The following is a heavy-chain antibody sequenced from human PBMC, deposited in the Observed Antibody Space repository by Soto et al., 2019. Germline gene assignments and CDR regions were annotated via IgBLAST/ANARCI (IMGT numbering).Heavy chain of an antibody. V-gene: IGHV3-23*01. CDR2: ISGSGGST. CDR3: AKIRAPRESQLKDAFDI. J-gene: IGHJ3*02. Sequence: PGGSLRLSCAASGFTFSSYAMSWVRQAPGKGLEWVSAISGSGGSTYYADSVKGRFTISRDNSKNTLYLQMNSLRAEDTAVYYCAKIRAPRESQLKDAFDIWGQGTMVTVSS. D-gene: IGHD3-10*01. CDR1: GFTFSSYA.